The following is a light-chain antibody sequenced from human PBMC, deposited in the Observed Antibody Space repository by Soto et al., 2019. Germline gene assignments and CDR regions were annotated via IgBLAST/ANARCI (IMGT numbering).Light chain of an antibody. Sequence: DSPMTESPSSLSSSFGDRVTLTCRASQSVNILLAWYQQKPGKAPKLLMYDASTLESGVPSRFSGSASGTEFTLTISSLQPDDFATYYCQQYNSYSRTFGQGTKVDIK. CDR1: QSVNIL. J-gene: IGKJ1*01. CDR2: DAS. V-gene: IGKV1-5*01. CDR3: QQYNSYSRT.